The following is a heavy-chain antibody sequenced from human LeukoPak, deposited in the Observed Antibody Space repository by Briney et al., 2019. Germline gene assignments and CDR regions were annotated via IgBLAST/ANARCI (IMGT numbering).Heavy chain of an antibody. CDR2: IYPGDSDT. Sequence: GESLKISCKGSGYSFTSYWIGWVRQMPGKGLEWMGIIYPGDSDTRYSPSFQGQVTISADKSISTAYLQWSSPKASDTAMYYCARVYSSSWYYFDYWGQGTLVTVSS. J-gene: IGHJ4*02. CDR1: GYSFTSYW. CDR3: ARVYSSSWYYFDY. V-gene: IGHV5-51*01. D-gene: IGHD6-13*01.